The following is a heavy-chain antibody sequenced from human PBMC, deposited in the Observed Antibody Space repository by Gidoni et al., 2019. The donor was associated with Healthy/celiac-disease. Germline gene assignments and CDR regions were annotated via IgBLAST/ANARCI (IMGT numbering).Heavy chain of an antibody. D-gene: IGHD2-2*01. V-gene: IGHV3-23*01. J-gene: IGHJ6*02. CDR2: ISGSGGST. CDR3: AKAITRDNIVVVPAATVNPLMDV. CDR1: GFTFSSYA. Sequence: EVQLLESVGGLVQPGGSLRLSCAASGFTFSSYAMIWVRQAPGKGLAWVSAISGSGGSTYYADSVKGRFTISRDNSKNTLYLQMNSLRAEDTAVYYCAKAITRDNIVVVPAATVNPLMDVWGQGTTVTVSS.